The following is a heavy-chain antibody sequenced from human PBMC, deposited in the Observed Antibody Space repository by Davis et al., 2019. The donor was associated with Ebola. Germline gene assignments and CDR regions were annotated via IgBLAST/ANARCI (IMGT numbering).Heavy chain of an antibody. CDR1: GFTFSSYA. CDR2: ISSNGGST. J-gene: IGHJ4*02. CDR3: VKDIWGTGPAVAGDY. Sequence: GESLKISCSASGFTFSSYAMHWVRQAPGKGLEYVSAISSNGGSTYYADSVKGRFTISRDNSKNTLYLQMSSLRAEDTAVYYCVKDIWGTGPAVAGDYWGQGTLVTVSS. V-gene: IGHV3-64D*08. D-gene: IGHD6-19*01.